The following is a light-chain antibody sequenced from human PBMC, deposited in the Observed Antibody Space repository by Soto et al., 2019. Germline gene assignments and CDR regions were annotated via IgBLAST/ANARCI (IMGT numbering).Light chain of an antibody. Sequence: DIHMTQSPSSLSASVGDRVTLTCRASQSISSYLNWYQQKPGKAPNLVIYAASNLQSGVPSRFSGSGSGTDFTLTISSLQPEDFATYYCQQSYSTPRTFGQGTKVEIK. J-gene: IGKJ1*01. V-gene: IGKV1-39*01. CDR3: QQSYSTPRT. CDR1: QSISSY. CDR2: AAS.